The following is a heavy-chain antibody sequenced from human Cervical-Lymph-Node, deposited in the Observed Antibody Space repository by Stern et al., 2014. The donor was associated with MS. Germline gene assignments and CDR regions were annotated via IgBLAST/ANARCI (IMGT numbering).Heavy chain of an antibody. Sequence: VQLVESGGGVVQPGRSLRLSCAASGFTFSLYAMHWVRQAPGKGLEWVAAISSDGANKFYTDSVKGRLTISGDNSKGTLYLQLNSLRPEDTAIYYCAKDPRSYDSSGYLDAWGQGTLVTVSS. D-gene: IGHD3-22*01. CDR1: GFTFSLYA. CDR2: ISSDGANK. V-gene: IGHV3-30*18. J-gene: IGHJ5*02. CDR3: AKDPRSYDSSGYLDA.